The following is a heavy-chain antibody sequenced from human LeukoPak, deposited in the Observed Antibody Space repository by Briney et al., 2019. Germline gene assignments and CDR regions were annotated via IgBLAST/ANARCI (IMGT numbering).Heavy chain of an antibody. D-gene: IGHD3-3*01. J-gene: IGHJ2*01. V-gene: IGHV4-59*08. CDR1: GGSLNTYY. CDR2: IYSHNGRV. CDR3: ARRGDTGVDWFFDL. Sequence: SETLSLTCTVSGGSLNTYYWGWVRQPPGKGLQWIEYIYSHNGRVLNNPSLKSRATISVDTSQNQVSLRLTSVTAADTAMYYCARRGDTGVDWFFDLWGRGTLVTVSS.